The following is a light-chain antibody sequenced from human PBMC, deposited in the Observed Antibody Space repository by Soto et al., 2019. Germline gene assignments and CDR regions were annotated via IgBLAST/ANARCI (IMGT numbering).Light chain of an antibody. CDR1: QTISSW. Sequence: DIHMTQSPSTLSGSIVGIVTITCRVSQTISSWLAWYQQEPGKAPKLLIYKASTLKSGVPSRFSGSGSGTEFTLTISSLQPDDFATYYCQHYNSYSEAFGQGTKVDI. CDR2: KAS. J-gene: IGKJ1*01. V-gene: IGKV1-5*03. CDR3: QHYNSYSEA.